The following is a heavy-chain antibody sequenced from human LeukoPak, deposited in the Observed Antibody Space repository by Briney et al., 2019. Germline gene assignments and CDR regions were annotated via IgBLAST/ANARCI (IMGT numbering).Heavy chain of an antibody. CDR1: GFTFSSYS. D-gene: IGHD2-2*01. V-gene: IGHV3-21*01. J-gene: IGHJ4*02. Sequence: PGGSLRLSCAASGFTFSSYSMNWVRQAPGKGLEWVSSISSSSSYIYYADSVKGRFTISRDNSKNTLYLQMNSLRAEDTAVYYCARDGDLGYCSSTSCPSGSFDYWGQGTLVTVSS. CDR3: ARDGDLGYCSSTSCPSGSFDY. CDR2: ISSSSSYI.